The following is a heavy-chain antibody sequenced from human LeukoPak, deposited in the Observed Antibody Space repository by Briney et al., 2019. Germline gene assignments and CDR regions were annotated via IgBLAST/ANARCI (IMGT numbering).Heavy chain of an antibody. D-gene: IGHD6-19*01. CDR1: GFTFSRYA. CDR2: ISSDGSNK. J-gene: IGHJ4*02. V-gene: IGHV3-30-3*01. Sequence: GKSLRLSCAASGFTFSRYALHWVRQAPGKGLEWVAVISSDGSNKYYAGSVGGRFTISRDNYNNTLLLQMNSLRAEDTAVYYCARTDISGWSRPLDCWGQGTLVTVSS. CDR3: ARTDISGWSRPLDC.